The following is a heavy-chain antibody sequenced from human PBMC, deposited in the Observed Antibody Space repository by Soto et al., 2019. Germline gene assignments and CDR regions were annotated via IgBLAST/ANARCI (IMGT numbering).Heavy chain of an antibody. V-gene: IGHV4-34*01. D-gene: IGHD3-10*01. CDR2: INHSGST. J-gene: IGHJ5*02. CDR1: GGSFSGYY. CDR3: AREGGSGSYYTNWFDP. Sequence: SETLSLTCAVYGGSFSGYYWSWIRQPPGKGLEWIGEINHSGSTNYNPSLKSRVTISVDTSKNQFSLKLSSATAADTAVYYCAREGGSGSYYTNWFDPWGQGTLVTVSS.